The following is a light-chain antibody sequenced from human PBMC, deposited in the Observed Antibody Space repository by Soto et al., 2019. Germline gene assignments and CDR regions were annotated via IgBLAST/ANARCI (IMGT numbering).Light chain of an antibody. CDR1: SSDVGGYNY. CDR2: DVS. V-gene: IGLV2-14*01. Sequence: QSALTQPASVSGSPGQSITISCTGTSSDVGGYNYVSWYQQHPGKAPKLMIYDVSNWPSGVSIRFSGSKSGNTASLTISGLQAEDEADYYCSSYTSSSTLAVFGGGTKVTVL. CDR3: SSYTSSSTLAV. J-gene: IGLJ2*01.